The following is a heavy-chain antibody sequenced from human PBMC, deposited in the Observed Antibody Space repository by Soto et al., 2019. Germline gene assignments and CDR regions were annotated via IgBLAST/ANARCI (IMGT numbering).Heavy chain of an antibody. V-gene: IGHV3-30-3*01. CDR2: ISYDGSNK. CDR3: ARDPTVWYSSGWGYYGMDV. J-gene: IGHJ6*02. D-gene: IGHD6-19*01. Sequence: QVQLVESGGGVVQPGRSLRLSCAASGFTFSSYAMHWVRQAPGKGLGWVAVISYDGSNKYYADSVKGRFTISRDNSKNTLYLQMNSLRAEDTAVYYCARDPTVWYSSGWGYYGMDVWGQGTTVTVSS. CDR1: GFTFSSYA.